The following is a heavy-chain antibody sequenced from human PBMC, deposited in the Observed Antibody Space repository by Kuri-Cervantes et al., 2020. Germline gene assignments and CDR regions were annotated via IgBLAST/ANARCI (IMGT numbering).Heavy chain of an antibody. CDR3: ARDHVGDSSSWYRPAWSNDALDI. CDR2: ISSSSSTI. Sequence: GGSLRLSCAASGFTFSSYSMNWVRQAPGKGLEWVSYISSSSSTIYYADSVKGRFTISRDNAKNSLYLQMNSLRDEDTAVYYCARDHVGDSSSWYRPAWSNDALDIWGQGTMVTVSS. V-gene: IGHV3-48*02. D-gene: IGHD6-13*01. CDR1: GFTFSSYS. J-gene: IGHJ3*02.